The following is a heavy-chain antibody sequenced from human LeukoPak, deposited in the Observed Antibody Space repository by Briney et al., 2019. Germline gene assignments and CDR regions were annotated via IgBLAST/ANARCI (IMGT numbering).Heavy chain of an antibody. CDR3: ASSPRAQVVYFDY. CDR1: GFTFSSYS. J-gene: IGHJ4*02. V-gene: IGHV3-48*01. Sequence: GGSLRLSCAASGFTFSSYSMNWVRQAPGKGLEWVSSISSSSNTIYYADSVKGRFTISRDNAKKSLYLQMNSLRAEDTAVYYCASSPRAQVVYFDYWGPGTLVTVSS. D-gene: IGHD3-16*01. CDR2: ISSSSNTI.